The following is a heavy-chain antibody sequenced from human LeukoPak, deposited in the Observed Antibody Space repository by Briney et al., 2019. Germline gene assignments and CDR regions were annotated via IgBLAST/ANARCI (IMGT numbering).Heavy chain of an antibody. J-gene: IGHJ6*03. CDR3: ARGAAGTGLYYYYYYMDV. CDR2: ISYDGSNK. V-gene: IGHV3-30*04. CDR1: GFTFSSYA. Sequence: PGGSLRLSCAASGFTFSSYAMHWVRQAPGKGLEWVAVISYDGSNKYYADSVKGRFTISRDNSKNTLYLQMNSLRAEDTAVYYCARGAAGTGLYYYYYYMDVWGKGTTVTVSS. D-gene: IGHD6-13*01.